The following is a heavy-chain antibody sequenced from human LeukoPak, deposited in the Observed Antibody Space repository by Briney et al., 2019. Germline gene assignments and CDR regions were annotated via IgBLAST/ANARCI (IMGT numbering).Heavy chain of an antibody. J-gene: IGHJ4*02. D-gene: IGHD3-22*01. CDR1: GFTFSSYA. CDR2: ISFDGSDK. CDR3: TTASPYYYDSSGYITTTFDY. Sequence: GGSLRLSCAASGFTFSSYAMHWVRQAPGKGLEWVALISFDGSDKYYADSVKGRCTISRDNSKNTLYLQMNSLRAEDTAVYYCTTASPYYYDSSGYITTTFDYWGQGTLVTVSS. V-gene: IGHV3-30*04.